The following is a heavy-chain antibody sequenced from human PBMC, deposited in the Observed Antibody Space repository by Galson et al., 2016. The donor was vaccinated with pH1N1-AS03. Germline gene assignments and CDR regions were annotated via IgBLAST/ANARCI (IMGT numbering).Heavy chain of an antibody. J-gene: IGHJ3*02. CDR2: INSDGSGT. CDR1: GVTFSYYW. V-gene: IGHV3-74*03. CDR3: SRDPRTAFDI. Sequence: SLRLSCAASGVTFSYYWMHWVRQAPGKGLVWVSGINSDGSGTMYADSVKGRFTISRDNAKNTPYLQMNSLRAEDTAIYYCSRDPRTAFDIWGQGTTVTVSS.